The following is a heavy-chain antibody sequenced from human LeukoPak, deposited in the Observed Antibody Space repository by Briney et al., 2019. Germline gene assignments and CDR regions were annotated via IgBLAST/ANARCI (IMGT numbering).Heavy chain of an antibody. CDR1: GGSFSGYY. Sequence: PSETLSLTCAVYGGSFSGYYWSWIRQPPGKGLEWIGEIKHSGSTNYNPSLKSRVTISVDTSKNQFSLKLSSVTAADTAVYYCVNLSSSWYIAYWGQGTLVTVSS. J-gene: IGHJ4*02. CDR3: VNLSSSWYIAY. CDR2: IKHSGST. V-gene: IGHV4-34*01. D-gene: IGHD6-13*01.